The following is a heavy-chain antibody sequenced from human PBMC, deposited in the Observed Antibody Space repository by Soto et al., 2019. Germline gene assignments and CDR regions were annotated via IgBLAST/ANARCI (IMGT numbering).Heavy chain of an antibody. D-gene: IGHD2-15*01. CDR2: IFHSGNA. CDR3: ARAHAPTLPFDY. CDR1: GGSIRNVY. J-gene: IGHJ4*01. Sequence: QVHLQESGPGLVKPLETLSLTCTVSGGSIRNVYWSWIRQSPGKRLEWIGFIFHSGNAKYNPSLKSRVTISVDTSKNQFSLSLVSVTAADTAVYFCARAHAPTLPFDYWGQGTLVTVSS. V-gene: IGHV4-59*01.